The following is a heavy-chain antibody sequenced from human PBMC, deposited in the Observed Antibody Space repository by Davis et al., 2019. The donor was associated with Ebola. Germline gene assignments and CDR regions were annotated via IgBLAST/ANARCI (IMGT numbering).Heavy chain of an antibody. CDR1: GYNFPNFW. V-gene: IGHV5-51*01. CDR2: IHPGDSDT. Sequence: GESLKISCKGSGYNFPNFWIGWVRQMPGKGLEWMGIIHPGDSDTRYSPSFQGQVMISADKSINTAYLQWSSLKASDTAMYFCARQAWSAAAPSYYGMDVWGQGTTVTVSS. J-gene: IGHJ6*02. CDR3: ARQAWSAAAPSYYGMDV. D-gene: IGHD6-13*01.